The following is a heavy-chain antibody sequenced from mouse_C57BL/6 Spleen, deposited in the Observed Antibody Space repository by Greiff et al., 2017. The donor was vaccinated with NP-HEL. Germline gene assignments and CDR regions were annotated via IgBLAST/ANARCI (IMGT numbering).Heavy chain of an antibody. CDR1: GYTFTSYW. D-gene: IGHD1-1*01. CDR2: INPSNGGT. V-gene: IGHV1-53*01. J-gene: IGHJ2*01. Sequence: VKLQQPGTELVKPGASVKLSCKASGYTFTSYWMHWVKQRPGQGLEWIGNINPSNGGTNYNEKFKSKATLTVDKSSSTAYMQLSSLTSEDSAVYYCAREATTVVGDYFDYWGQGTTLTVSS. CDR3: AREATTVVGDYFDY.